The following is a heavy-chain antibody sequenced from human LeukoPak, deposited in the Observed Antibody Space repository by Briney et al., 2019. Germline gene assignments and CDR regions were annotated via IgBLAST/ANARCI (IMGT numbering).Heavy chain of an antibody. Sequence: ASVKVSCKASGYTFSGYYMHWVRQAPGQGLEWMGWINPNSGGTNYAQKFQGRVTMTRDTSISTAYMELSRLRSDDTAVYYCARDIDFWSGFESGWFDPWGQGTLVTVSS. CDR2: INPNSGGT. CDR1: GYTFSGYY. V-gene: IGHV1-2*02. CDR3: ARDIDFWSGFESGWFDP. D-gene: IGHD3-3*01. J-gene: IGHJ5*02.